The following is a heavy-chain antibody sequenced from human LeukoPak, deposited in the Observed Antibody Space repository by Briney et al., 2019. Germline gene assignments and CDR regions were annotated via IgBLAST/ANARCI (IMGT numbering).Heavy chain of an antibody. CDR1: GGSISPYY. V-gene: IGHV4-59*07. CDR2: IHHTGST. J-gene: IGHJ4*02. D-gene: IGHD1-1*01. CDR3: ARVGDWNDLVY. Sequence: SDTLSLTCTVSGGSISPYYWSWIRQPPGKGLEWIGYIHHTGSTNYNPSLKSRVTISVGTSKSQFSLKLRSVTAADTAVYYCARVGDWNDLVYWGQGTLVTVSS.